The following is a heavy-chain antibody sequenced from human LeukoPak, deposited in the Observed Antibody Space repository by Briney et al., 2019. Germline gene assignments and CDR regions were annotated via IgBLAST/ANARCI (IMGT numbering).Heavy chain of an antibody. D-gene: IGHD3-16*02. CDR3: ARSIMITFGGVIAPGY. CDR1: GYTFTSYA. CDR2: INAVNGNT. Sequence: ASVKVSCKASGYTFTSYAMHWVRQAPGQRLEWMGWINAVNGNTKYSQKFQGRVTITRDTSASTAYMELSSLRSEDTAVYYCARSIMITFGGVIAPGYWGQGTLVTVSS. V-gene: IGHV1-3*01. J-gene: IGHJ4*02.